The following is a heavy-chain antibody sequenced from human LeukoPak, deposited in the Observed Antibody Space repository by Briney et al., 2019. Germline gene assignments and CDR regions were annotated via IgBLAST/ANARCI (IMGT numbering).Heavy chain of an antibody. Sequence: GGPLRPSCAASGFTFSNTWMAWVRQAPGKGLEWVANINQDASTKHYVDSVKGRFTISRDNAKNSLYVQMNSLRAEDTAVYYRARDQSGSLDYWGQGTQVTVSS. CDR2: INQDASTK. V-gene: IGHV3-7*01. D-gene: IGHD1-26*01. J-gene: IGHJ4*02. CDR1: GFTFSNTW. CDR3: ARDQSGSLDY.